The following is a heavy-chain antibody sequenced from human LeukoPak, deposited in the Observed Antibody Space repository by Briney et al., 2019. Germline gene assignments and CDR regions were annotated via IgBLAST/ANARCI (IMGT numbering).Heavy chain of an antibody. CDR3: ARVRCSGGSCSKPWYFDY. J-gene: IGHJ4*02. Sequence: ASVKVSCKASGYTFTSYDINWVRQATGQGLEWMGWMNPNSGNTGYAQKFQGRVTITRNTSISTAYMELSSLRSGDTAVYYCARVRCSGGSCSKPWYFDYWGQGTLVTVSS. CDR1: GYTFTSYD. V-gene: IGHV1-8*03. CDR2: MNPNSGNT. D-gene: IGHD2-15*01.